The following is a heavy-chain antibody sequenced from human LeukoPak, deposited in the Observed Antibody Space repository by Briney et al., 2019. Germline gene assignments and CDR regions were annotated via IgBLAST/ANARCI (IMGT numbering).Heavy chain of an antibody. CDR1: GYTFTSYS. J-gene: IGHJ4*02. CDR3: ARAYNWNDGSDY. Sequence: ASVKVSCKASGYTFTSYSMHWVRQAPGQGLEWMGIINPSGGSTSYAQKFQGRVTMTRDTSTSTVYMELSSLRSEDTAVYYCARAYNWNDGSDYWGQGTLVTVSS. V-gene: IGHV1-46*01. D-gene: IGHD1-1*01. CDR2: INPSGGST.